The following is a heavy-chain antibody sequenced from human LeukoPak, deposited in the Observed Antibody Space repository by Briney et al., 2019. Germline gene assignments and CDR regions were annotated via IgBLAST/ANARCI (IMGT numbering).Heavy chain of an antibody. CDR2: IRPDGSPV. CDR3: ARFDSHNSAWGIDY. CDR1: GFTFNMYY. Sequence: PGGSLRLSCAASGFTFNMYYMTWVRQAPGKGLEWVTNIRPDGSPVFYADSVKGRFTVSRDNSKNSLYLQLNRLRGEDTATYYCARFDSHNSAWGIDYWGQGTLVIVSS. D-gene: IGHD3-16*01. J-gene: IGHJ4*02. V-gene: IGHV3-7*01.